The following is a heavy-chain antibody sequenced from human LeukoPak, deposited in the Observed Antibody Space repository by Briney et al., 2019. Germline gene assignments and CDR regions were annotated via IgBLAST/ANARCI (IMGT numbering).Heavy chain of an antibody. Sequence: GGSLRLSCAASGFTFSNAWMSWVRQAPGKGLEWGGRIKSKTDGGTTDYAAPVKGRFTISRDDSKNTLYLQMNSLKTEDTAVYYCTTGWDIVVVPAAMGYGYWGQGTLVTVSS. CDR3: TTGWDIVVVPAAMGYGY. D-gene: IGHD2-2*01. CDR1: GFTFSNAW. CDR2: IKSKTDGGTT. V-gene: IGHV3-15*01. J-gene: IGHJ4*02.